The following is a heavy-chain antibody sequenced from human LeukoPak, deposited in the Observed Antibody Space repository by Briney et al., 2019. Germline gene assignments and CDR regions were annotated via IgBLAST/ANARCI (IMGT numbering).Heavy chain of an antibody. V-gene: IGHV3-74*01. CDR3: ANDDFGASGLPDY. CDR1: GFTFTYYW. Sequence: GGSLRLSCAASGFTFTYYWMHWVRQAPGKGLVWVARINGDGSSTNYADSVKGRFTISRDHAKNTLYLQMNSLRAEDTAVYYCANDDFGASGLPDYWGQGTLVTVSS. J-gene: IGHJ4*02. CDR2: INGDGSST. D-gene: IGHD4-17*01.